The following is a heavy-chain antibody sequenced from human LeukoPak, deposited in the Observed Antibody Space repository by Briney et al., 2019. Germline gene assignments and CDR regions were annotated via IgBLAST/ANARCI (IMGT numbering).Heavy chain of an antibody. V-gene: IGHV3-74*01. CDR1: GFIFNRYW. CDR3: ASASPPIENHYDSSGHSPFYYYYGMDV. Sequence: GGSLRLSCAASGFIFNRYWMHWVRQVPGKGLVWVSCIDSDGRDTSYADFVEGRFTISRDNAKNTLYLQMNSLRVEDTAVYYCASASPPIENHYDSSGHSPFYYYYGMDVWGQGTTVAVSS. D-gene: IGHD3-22*01. CDR2: IDSDGRDT. J-gene: IGHJ6*02.